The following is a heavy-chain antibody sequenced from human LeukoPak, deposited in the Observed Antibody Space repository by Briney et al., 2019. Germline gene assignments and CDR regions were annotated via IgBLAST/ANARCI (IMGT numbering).Heavy chain of an antibody. J-gene: IGHJ4*02. V-gene: IGHV3-48*02. CDR3: ARGPLGWSDY. Sequence: GGSLRLSCAASGFTVTNYSMNWVRQARGKGLEWVQFFSESGTAIYNAESVKGRFTISRDIARNSVYLQMNSLRDEDTAMYYCARGPLGWSDYWGQGLLVTVSS. D-gene: IGHD1-26*01. CDR1: GFTVTNYS. CDR2: FSESGTAI.